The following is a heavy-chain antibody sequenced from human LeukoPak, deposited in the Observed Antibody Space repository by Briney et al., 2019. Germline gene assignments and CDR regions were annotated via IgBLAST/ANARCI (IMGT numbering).Heavy chain of an antibody. D-gene: IGHD2-2*01. CDR3: ARGTLYCSSTSCLKYYFDY. CDR2: IYTSGST. J-gene: IGHJ4*02. Sequence: SQTLSLTCTVFGGSISSGSYYWSWIRQPAGKRLQWIGRIYTSGSTNYNPSLKSRVTISVDTSKNQFSLKLSSVTAADTAVYYCARGTLYCSSTSCLKYYFDYWGQGTLVTVSS. V-gene: IGHV4-61*02. CDR1: GGSISSGSYY.